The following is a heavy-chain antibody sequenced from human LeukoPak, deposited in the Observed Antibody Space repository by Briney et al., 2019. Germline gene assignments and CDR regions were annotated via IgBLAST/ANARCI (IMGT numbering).Heavy chain of an antibody. CDR2: FDPEDGET. D-gene: IGHD2-2*01. V-gene: IGHV1-24*01. CDR3: ATDIVVVPAAPAI. J-gene: IGHJ3*02. CDR1: GYTLTELS. Sequence: ASVKVACKVSGYTLTELSMHWVRQAPGKGLEWMGGFDPEDGETIYAQKFQGRVTMTEDTSTDTAYMELSSLRSGDTAVYYCATDIVVVPAAPAIWGQGTMVTVAS.